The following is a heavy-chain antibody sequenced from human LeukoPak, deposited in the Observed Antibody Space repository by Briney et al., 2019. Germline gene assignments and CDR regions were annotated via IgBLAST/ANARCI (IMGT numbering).Heavy chain of an antibody. V-gene: IGHV3-33*01. CDR1: GFTFSSYG. CDR2: IWYDGSNK. CDR3: ATPAAGQYYYYYYMDV. D-gene: IGHD6-13*01. Sequence: GGSLRLSCAASGFTFSSYGMHWVRQAPGKGLEWVAVIWYDGSNKYYADSVKGRFTISRDNSKNTLYLQMNSLRAEDTAVYYCATPAAGQYYYYYYMDVWGKGTTVTVSS. J-gene: IGHJ6*03.